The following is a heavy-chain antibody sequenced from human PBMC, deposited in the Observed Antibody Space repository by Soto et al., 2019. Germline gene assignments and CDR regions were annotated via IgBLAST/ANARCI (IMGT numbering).Heavy chain of an antibody. CDR2: INPSGGST. CDR3: ARRNSGYDYYYYGMDV. Sequence: GASVKVSCKASGYTFTSYYMHWVRQAPGQGLEWMGIINPSGGSTSYAQKFQGRVTMTRDTSTSTVYMELSSLRSEDTAVYYCARRNSGYDYYYYGMDVWGQGTTVTVSS. V-gene: IGHV1-46*01. D-gene: IGHD5-12*01. J-gene: IGHJ6*02. CDR1: GYTFTSYY.